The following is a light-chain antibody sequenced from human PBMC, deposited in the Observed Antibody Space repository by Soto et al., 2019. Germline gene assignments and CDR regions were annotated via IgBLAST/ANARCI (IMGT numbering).Light chain of an antibody. CDR2: EAS. V-gene: IGKV1-9*01. CDR3: LLDFSYFWA. CDR1: QGISRS. Sequence: IQLTQSPSSLSAPVGDRVTITCRASQGISRSLAWYQQNPGKAPKLLIFEASTLQSGVPSRFSGSGSGTDFTLTISGLQPEDFATYYCLLDFSYFWAFGQGTKVDIK. J-gene: IGKJ1*01.